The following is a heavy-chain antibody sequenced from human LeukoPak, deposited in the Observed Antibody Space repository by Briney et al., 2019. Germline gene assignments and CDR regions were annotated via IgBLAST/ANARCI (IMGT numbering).Heavy chain of an antibody. J-gene: IGHJ3*02. V-gene: IGHV1-69*05. Sequence: SVKVSCKASGGTFSSYAISWVRQAPGQGLEWMGGIIPIFGTANYAQKFQGRVTITTDKATSTAYMELSSLRSKDTAVYYCASPLSDSSGYYSDAFDIWGQGTMVTVSS. CDR2: IIPIFGTA. CDR1: GGTFSSYA. D-gene: IGHD3-22*01. CDR3: ASPLSDSSGYYSDAFDI.